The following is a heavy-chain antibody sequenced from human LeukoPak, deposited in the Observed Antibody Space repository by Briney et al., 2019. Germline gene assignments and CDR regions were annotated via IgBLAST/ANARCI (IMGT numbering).Heavy chain of an antibody. V-gene: IGHV4-59*12. CDR1: GGSISSYY. Sequence: SETLSLTCTVSGGSISSYYWSWIRQPPGKGLEWIGYIYYSGSTNYNPSLKSRVTISVDTSKNQFSLKLSSVTAADTAVYYCASLAIKRSGSYFILPYYMDVWGKGTTVTISS. CDR3: ASLAIKRSGSYFILPYYMDV. D-gene: IGHD1-26*01. CDR2: IYYSGST. J-gene: IGHJ6*03.